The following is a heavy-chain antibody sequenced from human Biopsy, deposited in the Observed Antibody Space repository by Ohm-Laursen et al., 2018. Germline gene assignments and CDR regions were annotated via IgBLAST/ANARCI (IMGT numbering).Heavy chain of an antibody. J-gene: IGHJ6*02. D-gene: IGHD3-22*01. CDR3: VRGVDYYDPYHYYALDV. Sequence: PGTLSLTCAVYGESFNGYYWSWIRQTPGMGLEWIGEINHSGRTNYNPSLKSRVTISVDTSKNQFSLKVRSVTAADTAVYYCVRGVDYYDPYHYYALDVWGQGTTVTVSS. V-gene: IGHV4-34*01. CDR1: GESFNGYY. CDR2: INHSGRT.